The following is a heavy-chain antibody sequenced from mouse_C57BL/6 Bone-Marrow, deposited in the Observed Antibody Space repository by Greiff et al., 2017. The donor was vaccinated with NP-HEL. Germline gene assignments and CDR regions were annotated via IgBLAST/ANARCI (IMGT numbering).Heavy chain of an antibody. V-gene: IGHV1-82*01. J-gene: IGHJ1*03. CDR2: IYPGDGDT. CDR3: ARGYYYGSSPWYFDV. Sequence: QVQLKQSGPELVKPGASVKISCKASGYAFSSSWMNWVKQRPGKGLEWIGRIYPGDGDTNYNGKFKGKATLTADKSSSTAYMQLSSLTSEDSAVYFCARGYYYGSSPWYFDVWGTGTTVTVSS. CDR1: GYAFSSSW. D-gene: IGHD1-1*01.